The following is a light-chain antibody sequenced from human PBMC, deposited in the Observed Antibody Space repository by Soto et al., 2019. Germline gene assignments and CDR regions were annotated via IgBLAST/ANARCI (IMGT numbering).Light chain of an antibody. V-gene: IGKV3-11*01. Sequence: EIVLTQSPATLSLSPGERATLSCRASQSVSSYLAWYQQKPGQAPKVLIYRASSRATGIPDRFSGSGSGTDFTLTISSLEPEDFAVYYCQQRDIWPWTFGQGTKVDIK. CDR3: QQRDIWPWT. J-gene: IGKJ1*01. CDR1: QSVSSY. CDR2: RAS.